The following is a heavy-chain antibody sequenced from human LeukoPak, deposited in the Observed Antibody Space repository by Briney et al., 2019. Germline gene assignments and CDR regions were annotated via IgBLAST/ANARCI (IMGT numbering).Heavy chain of an antibody. CDR3: ATYRQVLLPFES. CDR1: RFTFSTFA. V-gene: IGHV3-23*01. Sequence: GGSLRLSCAASRFTFSTFAMIWVRQPPGKGLEWVSSIFPSGGEIHYADSVRGRFTISRDNSKSTLSLQMNSLRAEDRAIYYCATYRQVLLPFESWGQGTLVTVSS. J-gene: IGHJ4*02. D-gene: IGHD2-8*02. CDR2: IFPSGGEI.